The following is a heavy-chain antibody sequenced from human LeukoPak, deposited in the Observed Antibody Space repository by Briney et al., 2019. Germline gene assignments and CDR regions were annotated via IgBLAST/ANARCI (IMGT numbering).Heavy chain of an antibody. V-gene: IGHV1-18*01. D-gene: IGHD5-12*01. CDR3: ARDRGMVATLPGY. Sequence: LEWMGWISAYNGNTNYAQKLQGRVTMTTDTSTSTAYMELRSLRSDDTAVYYCARDRGMVATLPGYWGQGTLVTVSS. J-gene: IGHJ4*02. CDR2: ISAYNGNT.